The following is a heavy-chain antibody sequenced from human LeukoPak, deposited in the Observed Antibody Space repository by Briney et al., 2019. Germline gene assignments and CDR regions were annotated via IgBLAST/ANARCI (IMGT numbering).Heavy chain of an antibody. V-gene: IGHV1-69*01. CDR3: ARDSLIAAAGISFDY. Sequence: SVKVSCKASGGTFSSYAISWVRQAPGQGLEWMGGIIPIFGTANYAQKFQGRVTITADESTSTAYMELSSLRSEDTAVYYCARDSLIAAAGISFDYWGQGTLVTVSS. D-gene: IGHD6-13*01. J-gene: IGHJ4*02. CDR2: IIPIFGTA. CDR1: GGTFSSYA.